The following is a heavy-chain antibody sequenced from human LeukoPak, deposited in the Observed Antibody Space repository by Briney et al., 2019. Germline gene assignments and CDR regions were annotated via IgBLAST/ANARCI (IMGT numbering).Heavy chain of an antibody. CDR1: GFTFSSYS. CDR3: AHCSGGSCYSNAFDI. Sequence: PGGSLRLSCAASGFTFSSYSMNWVRQAPGKGLEWVAFIRYDGSNKYYADSVKGRFTISRDNSKNTLYLQMNSLRAEDTAVYYCAHCSGGSCYSNAFDIWGQGTMVTVSS. V-gene: IGHV3-30*02. CDR2: IRYDGSNK. D-gene: IGHD2-15*01. J-gene: IGHJ3*02.